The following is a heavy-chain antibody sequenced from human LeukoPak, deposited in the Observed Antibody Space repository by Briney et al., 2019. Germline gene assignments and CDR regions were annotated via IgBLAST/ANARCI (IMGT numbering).Heavy chain of an antibody. J-gene: IGHJ4*02. D-gene: IGHD4-17*01. V-gene: IGHV3-21*01. CDR3: AREDGDYAGGY. CDR2: ISSSSSYI. Sequence: PGGSLRLSCAASGFTFSIYSMNWVRQAPGRGLEWVSSISSSSSYIYYADSVKGRFTISRDNAKNSLYLQMNSLRAEDTAVYYCAREDGDYAGGYWGQGTLVTVSS. CDR1: GFTFSIYS.